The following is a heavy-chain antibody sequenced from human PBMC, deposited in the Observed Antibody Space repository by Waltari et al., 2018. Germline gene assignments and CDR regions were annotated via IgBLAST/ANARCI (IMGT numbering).Heavy chain of an antibody. V-gene: IGHV3-30*02. CDR1: GFNFSRYG. D-gene: IGHD2-21*01. CDR3: VRDGIIPSRDYFDF. CDR2: IRYDGSNK. Sequence: QVQLVESGGGVVQPGGSLRLSCAASGFNFSRYGMHWVRQAPGQGLEWVAVIRYDGSNKFYADSVKGRFTISRDNSKNTLYLQMNSLRPEDTALYYCVRDGIIPSRDYFDFWGQGTLVTVSS. J-gene: IGHJ4*02.